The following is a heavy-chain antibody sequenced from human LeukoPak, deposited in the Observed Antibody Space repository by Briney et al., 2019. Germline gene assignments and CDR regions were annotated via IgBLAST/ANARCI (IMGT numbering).Heavy chain of an antibody. CDR2: IWYDGTNI. CDR3: AGDAGGAFGNYVNYFDY. CDR1: GLILSSYG. Sequence: GTSLRLSCAASGLILSSYGIHWVRQAPGKGLEWVAVIWYDGTNIYYGDSVKGRFSISRDNSKNTVYLQMDSLRAEDTAVYYCAGDAGGAFGNYVNYFDYWGQGTLVTVSS. D-gene: IGHD4-11*01. V-gene: IGHV3-33*01. J-gene: IGHJ4*02.